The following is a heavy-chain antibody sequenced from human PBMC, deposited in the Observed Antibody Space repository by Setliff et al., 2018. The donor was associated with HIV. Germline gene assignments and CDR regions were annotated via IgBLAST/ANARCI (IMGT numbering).Heavy chain of an antibody. V-gene: IGHV3-23*01. Sequence: GGSLSLSCAASGFTFKNCAMSWVRQTPGKGLEWVSAISGSGSTPYYSASVKGRFTISRDNSKNTLYLQMDSPRPEDTAVYFCAKTSYYEDSGSSHNAPWPQRDDYYYYGIDVWGQGTTVTVSS. CDR3: AKTSYYEDSGSSHNAPWPQRDDYYYYGIDV. CDR1: GFTFKNCA. J-gene: IGHJ6*02. D-gene: IGHD3-10*01. CDR2: ISGSGSTP.